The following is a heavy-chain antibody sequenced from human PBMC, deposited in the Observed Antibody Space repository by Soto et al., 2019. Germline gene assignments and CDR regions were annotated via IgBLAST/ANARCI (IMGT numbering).Heavy chain of an antibody. CDR2: IYHSGST. CDR3: ARDGYGSRSLPTL. CDR1: GGSINSGSYY. J-gene: IGHJ1*01. V-gene: IGHV4-39*07. D-gene: IGHD3-10*01. Sequence: SETLSLTCTVSGGSINSGSYYWGWIRQPPGKGLEWIGEIYHSGSTNYNPSLKSRVTISVDKSKNQFSLKLSSVTAADTAVYYCARDGYGSRSLPTLWGQGTLVTVSS.